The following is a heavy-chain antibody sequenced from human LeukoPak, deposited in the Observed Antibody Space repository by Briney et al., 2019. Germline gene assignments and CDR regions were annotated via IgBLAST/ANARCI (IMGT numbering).Heavy chain of an antibody. CDR1: GFTFSSYS. CDR3: ASGGATSFDY. D-gene: IGHD1-26*01. CDR2: ISASNSTI. Sequence: GGSLRLSCAASGFTFSSYSINWVRQAPGRGLEWVSYISASNSTIYYADSVKGRFTISRDNAKNSMYLQMNSLRAEDTAVYYCASGGATSFDYWGQGTLVTVSS. V-gene: IGHV3-48*01. J-gene: IGHJ4*02.